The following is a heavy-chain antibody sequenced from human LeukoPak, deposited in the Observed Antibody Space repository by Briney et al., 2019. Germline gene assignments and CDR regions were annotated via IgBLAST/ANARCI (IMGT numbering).Heavy chain of an antibody. CDR2: ISGDGSST. CDR3: TKVGYCSGGSCYPVAFDI. D-gene: IGHD2-15*01. J-gene: IGHJ3*02. Sequence: PGGSLRLSCAASGCTFDDYAMHWVRQAPGKCLEWVSLISGDGSSTYYADSVKGRFTISRDNSKNSLYLQMNSLRTEDTALYYCTKVGYCSGGSCYPVAFDIWGQGTMVTVSS. V-gene: IGHV3-43*02. CDR1: GCTFDDYA.